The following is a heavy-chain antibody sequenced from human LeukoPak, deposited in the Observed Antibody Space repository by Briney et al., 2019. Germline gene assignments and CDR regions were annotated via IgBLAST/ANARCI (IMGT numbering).Heavy chain of an antibody. J-gene: IGHJ4*02. D-gene: IGHD3-16*01. Sequence: GGSLRLSCAASGFTFSDCYMSWIRQAPGKGLEWVSYISSSGSTIYYADSVKGRFIISRDNAKNSMFLQMNSLRAEDTAVYYCVRDQGGAVSYWGQGTLVTVSS. CDR3: VRDQGGAVSY. CDR1: GFTFSDCY. V-gene: IGHV3-11*04. CDR2: ISSSGSTI.